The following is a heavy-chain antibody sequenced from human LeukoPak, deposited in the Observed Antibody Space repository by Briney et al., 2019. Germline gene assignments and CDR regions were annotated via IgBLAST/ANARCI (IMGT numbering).Heavy chain of an antibody. V-gene: IGHV4-4*02. CDR1: GGSISSSNW. CDR2: IYHSGST. Sequence: SETLSLTCAVSGGSISSSNWWSWVRQPPGKGLEWIGEIYHSGSTNYNPSLKSRVTISVDESKTQLSLRLESVTAADTAVYYCARGTITTVTDSWGPGTLVTVSS. J-gene: IGHJ4*02. CDR3: ARGTITTVTDS. D-gene: IGHD4-17*01.